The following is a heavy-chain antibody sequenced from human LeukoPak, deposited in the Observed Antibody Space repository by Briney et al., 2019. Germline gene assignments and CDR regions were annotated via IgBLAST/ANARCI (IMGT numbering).Heavy chain of an antibody. V-gene: IGHV3-66*02. CDR3: VRFPSSLTAPD. J-gene: IGHJ4*02. CDR2: IYSGGTT. D-gene: IGHD1-26*01. CDR1: GFTVTSNY. Sequence: GGSLRLSCAASGFTVTSNYMTWVRQAPGKGLECVSVIYSGGTTYYADSVKGRFTISRDNSKNTLYLKMNSLRDEDTAVYYCVRFPSSLTAPDWGQGTLVTVSS.